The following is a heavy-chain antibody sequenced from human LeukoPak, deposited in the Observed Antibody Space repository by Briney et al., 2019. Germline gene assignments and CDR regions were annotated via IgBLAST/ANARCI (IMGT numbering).Heavy chain of an antibody. CDR2: ISGGSDGT. CDR1: GFTISNTY. Sequence: SGGSLRLSCAASGFTISNTYISWVRQAPGMGLEWVSGISGGSDGTYYADSVKGRFTISRDNSKNTLYLQMNSLRAEDTAIYYCAKGSSGYIYGDYWGQGTLVTVSS. D-gene: IGHD5-18*01. J-gene: IGHJ4*02. CDR3: AKGSSGYIYGDY. V-gene: IGHV3-23*01.